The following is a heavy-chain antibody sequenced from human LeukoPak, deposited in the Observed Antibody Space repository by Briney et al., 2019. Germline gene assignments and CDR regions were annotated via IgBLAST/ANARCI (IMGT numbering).Heavy chain of an antibody. CDR1: GFTFSSYS. Sequence: GGSLRLSCAASGFTFSSYSMNWVRQAPGKGLEWVSSISSSSYIYYADSVEGRFTISRDNAKNSLYLQMNSLRAEDTAVYYCAKETAGYSGSYLNYFDYWGQGTLVTVSS. CDR3: AKETAGYSGSYLNYFDY. J-gene: IGHJ4*02. D-gene: IGHD1-26*01. CDR2: ISSSSYI. V-gene: IGHV3-21*04.